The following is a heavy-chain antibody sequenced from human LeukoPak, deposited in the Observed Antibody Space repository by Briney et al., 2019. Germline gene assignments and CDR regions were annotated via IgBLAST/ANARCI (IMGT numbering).Heavy chain of an antibody. J-gene: IGHJ4*02. Sequence: GGSLRLSCAASGFTFRYYGMHWVRQAPGKGLEWISYITSSGTTIYYADSVKGRFTISRDSAKNSLYLQMNSLRADDTAVYYCAREAYGSGAPLDYWGQGTLVTVSS. CDR3: AREAYGSGAPLDY. CDR2: ITSSGTTI. V-gene: IGHV3-48*04. D-gene: IGHD3-10*01. CDR1: GFTFRYYG.